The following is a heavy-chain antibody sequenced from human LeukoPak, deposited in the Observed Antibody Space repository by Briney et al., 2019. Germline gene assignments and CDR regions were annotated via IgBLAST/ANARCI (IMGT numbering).Heavy chain of an antibody. Sequence: PSETLSLTCTVSGGSISSSSYYWGWIRQPPGKGLEWIGSIYDSESTYYNPSLKSRVTISVDTSKNQFSLNVSSVTAADTAVYYCAREGGSYRFFDYWGQGTLVTVSS. V-gene: IGHV4-39*07. J-gene: IGHJ4*02. CDR3: AREGGSYRFFDY. D-gene: IGHD1-26*01. CDR1: GGSISSSSYY. CDR2: IYDSEST.